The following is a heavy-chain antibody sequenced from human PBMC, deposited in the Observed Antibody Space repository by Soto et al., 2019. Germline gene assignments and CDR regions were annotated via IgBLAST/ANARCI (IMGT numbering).Heavy chain of an antibody. J-gene: IGHJ5*02. CDR3: ARDYSSSWVNWFDP. Sequence: GASVKVSCKASGYTLTSYAMHWVRQAPGQRLEWMGWINAGNGNTKYSQKFQGRVTITRDTSASTAYMELSSLRSEDTAVYYCARDYSSSWVNWFDPWGQGTLVTVSS. V-gene: IGHV1-3*01. CDR2: INAGNGNT. CDR1: GYTLTSYA. D-gene: IGHD6-13*01.